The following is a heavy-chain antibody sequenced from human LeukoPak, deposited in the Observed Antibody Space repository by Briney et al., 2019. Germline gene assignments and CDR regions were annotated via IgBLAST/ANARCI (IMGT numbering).Heavy chain of an antibody. CDR2: FDPEDGET. CDR3: ATAHEIYYGSGRHEDAFDI. V-gene: IGHV1-24*01. Sequence: ASVKVSCKVSGYTLTELSMHWVRQAPGKGLEWMGGFDPEDGETIYAQKFRGRVTMTEDTSTDTAYMELSSLRSEDTAVYYCATAHEIYYGSGRHEDAFDIWGQGTMVTVSS. CDR1: GYTLTELS. D-gene: IGHD3-10*01. J-gene: IGHJ3*02.